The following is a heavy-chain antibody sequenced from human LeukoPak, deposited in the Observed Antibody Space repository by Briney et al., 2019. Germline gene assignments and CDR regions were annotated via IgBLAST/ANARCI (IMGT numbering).Heavy chain of an antibody. CDR1: GFPFSTSG. CDR3: ARDLVTIGGKITKTVVAPGAFDV. Sequence: GGSLRLSCAASGFPFSTSGMNGVRQAPGKGPEWISYITSRGGTIYYADSVKGRFTISRDNAKNSLYLQMNSLRADDTALYYCARDLVTIGGKITKTVVAPGAFDVWGQGTMVTVSS. V-gene: IGHV3-48*04. J-gene: IGHJ3*01. D-gene: IGHD3-22*01. CDR2: ITSRGGTI.